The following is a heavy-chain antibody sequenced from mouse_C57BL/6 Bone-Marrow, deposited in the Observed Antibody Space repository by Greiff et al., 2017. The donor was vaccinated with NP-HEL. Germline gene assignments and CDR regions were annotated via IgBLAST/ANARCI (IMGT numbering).Heavy chain of an antibody. CDR2: ISDGGSYT. J-gene: IGHJ2*01. CDR1: GFTFSSYA. CDR3: AVGSSHYFDY. D-gene: IGHD1-1*01. Sequence: EVHLVESGGGLVKPGGSLKLSCAASGFTFSSYAMSWVRQTPEKRLEWVATISDGGSYTYYPDNVKGRFTISRDNAKNNLYLQMNHLKSEDTAMYYCAVGSSHYFDYWGQGTTLTVSS. V-gene: IGHV5-4*01.